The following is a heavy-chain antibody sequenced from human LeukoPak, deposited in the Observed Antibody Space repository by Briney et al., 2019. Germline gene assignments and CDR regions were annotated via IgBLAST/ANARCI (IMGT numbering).Heavy chain of an antibody. Sequence: SETLSLTCSVSGGSITEYYWSWIRQPPGKGLEWIGYIYHTGSTNYSPSLKSRVTMSVDASRNQFSLKLVSVTAADTAGYYCARDRGSTGYYYLDSWGQGILVTVSS. J-gene: IGHJ4*02. CDR2: IYHTGST. CDR3: ARDRGSTGYYYLDS. D-gene: IGHD6-19*01. CDR1: GGSITEYY. V-gene: IGHV4-59*01.